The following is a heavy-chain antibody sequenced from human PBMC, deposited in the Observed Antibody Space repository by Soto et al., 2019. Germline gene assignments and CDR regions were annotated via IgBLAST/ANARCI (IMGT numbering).Heavy chain of an antibody. CDR1: GFTLRSHA. CDR2: ILSDGSNK. CDR3: ARDDEGGSDCDLGY. V-gene: IGHV3-30-3*01. D-gene: IGHD1-26*01. Sequence: QVQLVESGGGVVQPGRSLRLSCAASGFTLRSHAMHWFRQAPGKGREWGALILSDGSNKYYADSVKGRFTTSRDNSKNTMYLQMNSLSVEDTAVYYCARDDEGGSDCDLGYWGQGALVTVSS. J-gene: IGHJ4*02.